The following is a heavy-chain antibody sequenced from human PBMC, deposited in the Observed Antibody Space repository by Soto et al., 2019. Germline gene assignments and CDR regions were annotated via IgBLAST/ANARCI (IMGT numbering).Heavy chain of an antibody. CDR3: AKGPRNWRLHY. D-gene: IGHD2-21*01. CDR2: MNPNNGNT. V-gene: IGHV1-8*01. CDR1: GYTFTSDD. Sequence: QVQLVQSGAEVKKPGASVKISCKASGYTFTSDDFNWVRQATGQGREWMGWMNPNNGNTGYAQKFQGRVTMTRDTSIRTAHMELSSLTSEDTAVYYCAKGPRNWRLHYWGQGTLVTVSS. J-gene: IGHJ4*02.